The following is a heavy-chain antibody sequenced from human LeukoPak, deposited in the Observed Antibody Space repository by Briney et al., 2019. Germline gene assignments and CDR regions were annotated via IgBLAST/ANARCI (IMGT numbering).Heavy chain of an antibody. V-gene: IGHV3-74*01. Sequence: GGSLRLSCAASGFTFSSYWMHWVRQAPGKGLVWVSRINSDARSTTYADSVKGRFTISRDNAKNTLYLQMKSLRAEDTAVYYCARGAAGTGALYYFEYWGQGTLVTVSS. CDR2: INSDARST. D-gene: IGHD6-13*01. CDR3: ARGAAGTGALYYFEY. J-gene: IGHJ4*02. CDR1: GFTFSSYW.